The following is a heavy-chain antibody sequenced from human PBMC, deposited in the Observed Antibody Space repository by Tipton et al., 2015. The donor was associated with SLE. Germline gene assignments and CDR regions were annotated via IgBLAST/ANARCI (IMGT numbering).Heavy chain of an antibody. Sequence: TLSLTCTVSGGSISSYYWSWIRQPPGKGLEWIGYIYYSGSTNYNPSLKSRVTISVDTSKNQFSLKLSSVTAADTAVYYCARHRGELRSAFDIWGQGTMVTVSS. D-gene: IGHD1-7*01. J-gene: IGHJ3*02. V-gene: IGHV4-59*08. CDR3: ARHRGELRSAFDI. CDR1: GGSISSYY. CDR2: IYYSGST.